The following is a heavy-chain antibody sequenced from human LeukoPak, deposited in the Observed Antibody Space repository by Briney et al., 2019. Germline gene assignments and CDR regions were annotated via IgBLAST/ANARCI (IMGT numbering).Heavy chain of an antibody. CDR1: GFTVSSNY. CDR3: ARGLMYYDSSGFGDY. D-gene: IGHD3-22*01. Sequence: GGSLRLSCAASGFTVSSNYMSWVRQAPGKGLEWVSVIYSGGSTYYADSVKGRFTISRDNSKNTLYLQMNSLRVEDTAVYYCARGLMYYDSSGFGDYWGQGTLVTVSS. V-gene: IGHV3-53*01. J-gene: IGHJ4*02. CDR2: IYSGGST.